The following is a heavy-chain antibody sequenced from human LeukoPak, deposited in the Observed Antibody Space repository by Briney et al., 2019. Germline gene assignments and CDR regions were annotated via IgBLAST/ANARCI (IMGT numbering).Heavy chain of an antibody. J-gene: IGHJ4*02. CDR1: GGSFSSSSYY. CDR2: IYYSGST. Sequence: PSETLSLTCTVSGGSFSSSSYYWGWIRQPPGKGLEWIGSIYYSGSTYYNPSLKSRVTISVDTSKNQFSLKLSSVTAADTAVYYCARDNWNDAGWGQGTLVTVSS. V-gene: IGHV4-39*07. CDR3: ARDNWNDAG. D-gene: IGHD1-1*01.